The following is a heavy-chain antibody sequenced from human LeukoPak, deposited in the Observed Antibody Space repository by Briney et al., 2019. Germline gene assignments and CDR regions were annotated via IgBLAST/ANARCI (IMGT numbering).Heavy chain of an antibody. V-gene: IGHV3-13*01. CDR3: AKGPVVTLDS. CDR1: GFAFSAYD. CDR2: IGVDGDT. J-gene: IGHJ4*02. D-gene: IGHD4-23*01. Sequence: GGSLRLSCAASGFAFSAYDFHWVRQTTGKGLEWVSAIGVDGDTYYAGSVKGRFTISRDNAKNSLYLQMNSLRAEDTAVYYCAKGPVVTLDSWGQGTLVSVSS.